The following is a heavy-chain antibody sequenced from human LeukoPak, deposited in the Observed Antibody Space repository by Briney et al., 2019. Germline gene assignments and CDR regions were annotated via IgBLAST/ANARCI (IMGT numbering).Heavy chain of an antibody. D-gene: IGHD1-1*01. CDR1: GGSISSYY. Sequence: PSETLSLTCTVSGGSISSYYWSWIRQPAGKGLEWIGYIYYSGSTNYNPSLKSRVTISVDTSKNQFSLKLSSVTAADTAVYYCASIFDNSAGYWGQGTLVTVSS. J-gene: IGHJ4*02. CDR3: ASIFDNSAGY. V-gene: IGHV4-59*08. CDR2: IYYSGST.